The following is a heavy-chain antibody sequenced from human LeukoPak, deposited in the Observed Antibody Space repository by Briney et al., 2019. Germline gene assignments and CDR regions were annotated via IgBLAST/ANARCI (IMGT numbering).Heavy chain of an antibody. Sequence: SETLSLTCTVSGGSISSYYWSWIRQPPGKGLEWIGYIYYSGSTNYNPSLKSRVTISVDTSKNQFSLKLSSVTAADTAVYYCATVLSKAAGWFDPWGQGTLVTVSS. CDR2: IYYSGST. CDR1: GGSISSYY. J-gene: IGHJ5*02. D-gene: IGHD3-16*01. V-gene: IGHV4-59*01. CDR3: ATVLSKAAGWFDP.